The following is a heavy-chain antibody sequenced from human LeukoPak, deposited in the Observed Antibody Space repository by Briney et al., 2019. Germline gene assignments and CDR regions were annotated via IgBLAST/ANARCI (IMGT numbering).Heavy chain of an antibody. CDR3: ARGGYDSGSYYKGPLHYFDY. D-gene: IGHD3-10*01. Sequence: GGSLRLSCAASGFTVSSNYMSWIRQAPGKGLEWVSVIYSGGATYYTDSVKGRFTISRDNSKSTLYLQMNSLRAEDTAVYYCARGGYDSGSYYKGPLHYFDYWGQGTLVTVSS. CDR2: IYSGGAT. V-gene: IGHV3-53*01. J-gene: IGHJ4*02. CDR1: GFTVSSNY.